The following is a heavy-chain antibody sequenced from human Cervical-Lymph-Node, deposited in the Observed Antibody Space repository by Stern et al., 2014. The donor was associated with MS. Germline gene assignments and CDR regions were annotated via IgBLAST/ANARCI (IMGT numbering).Heavy chain of an antibody. CDR1: GFSLTTSS. J-gene: IGHJ5*02. CDR2: IGSNANYV. Sequence: EVHLVESGGGLVKPGGSLRLSCAVSGFSLTTSSMSWVRQAPGKGLEWVATIGSNANYVFYGESVKGRFTISRDDAKNSMFLQMSSLRVEDSGIYYCAKDLRYPDADYNWFDPWGQGTLVTVSS. D-gene: IGHD1-14*01. CDR3: AKDLRYPDADYNWFDP. V-gene: IGHV3-21*01.